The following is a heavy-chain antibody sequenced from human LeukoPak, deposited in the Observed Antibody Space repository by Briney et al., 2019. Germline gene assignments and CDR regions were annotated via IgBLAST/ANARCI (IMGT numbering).Heavy chain of an antibody. V-gene: IGHV3-23*01. CDR3: AKDRHQLSSALRIDAFDI. CDR2: ISGSGGST. Sequence: QPGGSLRLSCAASGFTFSSYSMNWVRQAPGKGLEWVSAISGSGGSTYYADSVKGRFTISRDNSKNTLYLQMNSLRAEDTAVYYCAKDRHQLSSALRIDAFDIWGQGTMVTVSS. CDR1: GFTFSSYS. J-gene: IGHJ3*02. D-gene: IGHD2-2*01.